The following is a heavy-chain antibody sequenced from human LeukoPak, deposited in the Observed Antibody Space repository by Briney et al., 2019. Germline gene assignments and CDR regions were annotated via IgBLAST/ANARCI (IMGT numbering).Heavy chain of an antibody. D-gene: IGHD1-7*01. J-gene: IGHJ5*02. CDR1: GGSISSYY. Sequence: SETLSLTCTVSGGSISSYYWSWIRQPPGKGLEWIGYISYSGSTNYNPSLKSRVSISVETSKNQFSLKLSSVPAADTGVYYCARGNWNYASFWFDPWGQGTLVTVSS. CDR3: ARGNWNYASFWFDP. V-gene: IGHV4-59*01. CDR2: ISYSGST.